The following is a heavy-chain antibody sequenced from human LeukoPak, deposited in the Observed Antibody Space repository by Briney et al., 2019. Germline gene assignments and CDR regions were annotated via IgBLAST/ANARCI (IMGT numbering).Heavy chain of an antibody. CDR2: INAGNGNT. J-gene: IGHJ5*02. CDR1: GYTFTSYA. D-gene: IGHD5-18*01. CDR3: ARDAGWSAAMVTFWFDP. V-gene: IGHV1-3*01. Sequence: ASVKVSCKASGYTFTSYAMHWVRQAPGQRLEWMGWINAGNGNTKYSQKFQGRVTITGDTSASTAYMELSSLRSEDTAVYYCARDAGWSAAMVTFWFDPWGQGTLVTVSS.